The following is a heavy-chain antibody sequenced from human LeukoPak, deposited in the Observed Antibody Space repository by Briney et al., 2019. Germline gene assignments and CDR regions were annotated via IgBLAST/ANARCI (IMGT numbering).Heavy chain of an antibody. CDR1: RYSFTSYW. CDR2: IYPGDSDT. J-gene: IGHJ3*02. V-gene: IGHV5-51*01. CDR3: ARRAFGVNDAFDI. D-gene: IGHD3-10*01. Sequence: GESLKISCKGSRYSFTSYWIGWVRQMPGKGLEWMGIIYPGDSDTRYSPSFQGQVTISADKSISTAYLQWSSLKASDTAMYYCARRAFGVNDAFDIWGQGTMVTVSS.